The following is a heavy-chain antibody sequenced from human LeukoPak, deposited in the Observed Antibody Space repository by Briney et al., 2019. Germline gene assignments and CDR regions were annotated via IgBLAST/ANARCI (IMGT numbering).Heavy chain of an antibody. D-gene: IGHD4-17*01. CDR3: ASQTYADYEYYGLYF. CDR2: IWYDGSNK. CDR1: GFTFSSYG. J-gene: IGHJ6*02. V-gene: IGHV3-33*03. Sequence: GSLRLYCAASGFTFSSYGMHWVRQAPDKGLEWVAIIWYDGSNKFYADSVKGRFTISRDNAKNSLYLQMNSLRAEDTAVYYCASQTYADYEYYGLYFWDQATTVTVSS.